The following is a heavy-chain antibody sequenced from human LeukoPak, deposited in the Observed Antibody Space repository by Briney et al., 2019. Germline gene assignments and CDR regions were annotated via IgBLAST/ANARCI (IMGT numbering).Heavy chain of an antibody. Sequence: SVKVSCKASGGTFSSYAIGWVRQAPGQGLEWMGGIIPIFGTANYAQKFQGRVTITADESTSTAYMELSSLRSEDTAVYYCARDTATYYYDSSGYWGLDYWGQGTLVTVSS. V-gene: IGHV1-69*13. CDR3: ARDTATYYYDSSGYWGLDY. J-gene: IGHJ4*02. CDR1: GGTFSSYA. D-gene: IGHD3-22*01. CDR2: IIPIFGTA.